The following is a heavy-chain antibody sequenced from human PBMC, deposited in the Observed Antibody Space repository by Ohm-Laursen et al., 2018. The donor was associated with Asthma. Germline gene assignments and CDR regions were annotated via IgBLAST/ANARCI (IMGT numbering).Heavy chain of an antibody. Sequence: SLRLSCAASGFSFGTFAMSWVRQPPGKGLEFVSDISGNGGVITNADSVKGRFTISRDNSKNTLYLEMNSLRAEDTAVYYCARDSRTAMVDHWGQGTLVTVSS. V-gene: IGHV3-23*01. CDR3: ARDSRTAMVDH. J-gene: IGHJ4*02. CDR1: GFSFGTFA. CDR2: ISGNGGVI. D-gene: IGHD5-18*01.